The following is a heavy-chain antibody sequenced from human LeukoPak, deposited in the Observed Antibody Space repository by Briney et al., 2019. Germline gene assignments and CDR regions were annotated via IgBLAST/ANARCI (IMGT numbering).Heavy chain of an antibody. V-gene: IGHV1-18*01. D-gene: IGHD1-1*01. CDR1: GYTFTNYG. CDR3: ARDGNDVMDY. Sequence: GASVKVSCTASGYTFTNYGISWVRQAPGQGLEWVGWISGHNDNAHYAQKLQGRVTMTRETSTSTVYMELRSLSSDDTAIYYCARDGNDVMDYWGQGTLVTVSS. J-gene: IGHJ4*02. CDR2: ISGHNDNA.